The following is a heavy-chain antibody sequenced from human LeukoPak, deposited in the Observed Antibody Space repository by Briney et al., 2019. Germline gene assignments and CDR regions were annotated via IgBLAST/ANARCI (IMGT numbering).Heavy chain of an antibody. V-gene: IGHV3-23*01. Sequence: PGGSLRLSCAASGFSFSFYDMSWVRQAPGKGLEWVSAISGSGGSTYYADSVKGRFTISRDNSKNTLYLQMNSLRAEDTAVYYCAKALTIAARRPNGDFDYWGQGTLVTVSS. J-gene: IGHJ4*02. CDR3: AKALTIAARRPNGDFDY. D-gene: IGHD6-6*01. CDR2: ISGSGGST. CDR1: GFSFSFYD.